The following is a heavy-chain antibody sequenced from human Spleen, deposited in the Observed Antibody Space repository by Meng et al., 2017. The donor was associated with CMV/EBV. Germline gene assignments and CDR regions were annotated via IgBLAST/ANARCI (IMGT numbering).Heavy chain of an antibody. CDR3: ARTYYYGSGNYGMDV. Sequence: GESLKISCAASGFTFSDYYMNWVRQAPGKGLEWVSSISSSSTIYYADSVKGRFTISRDNAKNSLYVQMNSLRAEDTAVYYCARTYYYGSGNYGMDVWGHGTTVTVSS. CDR2: ISSSSTI. D-gene: IGHD3-10*01. V-gene: IGHV3-69-1*02. J-gene: IGHJ6*02. CDR1: GFTFSDYY.